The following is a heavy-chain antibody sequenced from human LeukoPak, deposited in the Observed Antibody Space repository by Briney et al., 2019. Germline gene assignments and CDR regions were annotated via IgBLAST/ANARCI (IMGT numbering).Heavy chain of an antibody. Sequence: SEAVSLTCTVSGGSIIGYYWSWIRQPPGKGLEWIGYIYYSGSTNYLPSLKSRLTISIDTSENQFSLKLSSVTATDTAVYYCAREYSSSSGRRAFDIWGQGTMVTVSS. J-gene: IGHJ3*02. D-gene: IGHD6-6*01. CDR1: GGSIIGYY. CDR3: AREYSSSSGRRAFDI. V-gene: IGHV4-59*08. CDR2: IYYSGST.